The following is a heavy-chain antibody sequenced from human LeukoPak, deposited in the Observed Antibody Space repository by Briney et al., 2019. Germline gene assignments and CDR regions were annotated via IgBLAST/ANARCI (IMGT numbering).Heavy chain of an antibody. V-gene: IGHV3-30*03. CDR1: GFTFSSYA. CDR3: ARESPALYCSSTSCSGEQYGMDV. J-gene: IGHJ6*02. D-gene: IGHD2-2*01. CDR2: ISYDGSNK. Sequence: GGSLRLSCAASGFTFSSYAMSWVRQAPGKGLEWVAVISYDGSNKYYADSVKGRFTISRDNSKNTLYLQMNSLRAEDTAVYYCARESPALYCSSTSCSGEQYGMDVWGQGTTVTVSS.